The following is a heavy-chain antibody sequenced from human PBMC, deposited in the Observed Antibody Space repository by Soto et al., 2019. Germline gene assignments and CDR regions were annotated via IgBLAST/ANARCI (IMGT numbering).Heavy chain of an antibody. J-gene: IGHJ6*02. Sequence: EVQLVESGGGLVQPGGSLRLSCAASGFTFSSYDMHWVRQATGKGLEWVSAIGTAGDTYYPGSVKGRFTISRENAKNSLYLQMNSLRAGDTAVYYCARGGTYSSSWSYGMDVWGQGTTVTVSS. CDR3: ARGGTYSSSWSYGMDV. D-gene: IGHD6-13*01. CDR2: IGTAGDT. V-gene: IGHV3-13*01. CDR1: GFTFSSYD.